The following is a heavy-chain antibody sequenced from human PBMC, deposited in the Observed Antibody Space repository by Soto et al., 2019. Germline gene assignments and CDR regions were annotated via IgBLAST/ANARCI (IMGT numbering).Heavy chain of an antibody. Sequence: ASVKVSCKASGYTFTSYGISWVRQAPGQGLEWMGWISAYNGNTNYAQKLQGRVTMTTDTSTSTAYMELRSLRSDDTAVYYCAREGHQRGVYYYYGMDVWGQGTTVTVSS. CDR2: ISAYNGNT. CDR3: AREGHQRGVYYYYGMDV. CDR1: GYTFTSYG. J-gene: IGHJ6*02. D-gene: IGHD3-10*01. V-gene: IGHV1-18*01.